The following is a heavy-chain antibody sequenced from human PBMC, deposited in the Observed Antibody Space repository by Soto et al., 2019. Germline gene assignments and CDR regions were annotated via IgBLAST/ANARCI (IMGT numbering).Heavy chain of an antibody. Sequence: EVELVESGGGLVKPGGSLRLSCAASAFNFSTYSMNWVRQAPGKGLEWVSSISSRGSYIYYADSVSGRFTISEDNAKNSLYLQMDSLRGEDTAVYYCPRGSRTSSQVHYFAYWGQGSLVTVSS. J-gene: IGHJ4*02. D-gene: IGHD2-2*01. CDR2: ISSRGSYI. V-gene: IGHV3-21*06. CDR3: PRGSRTSSQVHYFAY. CDR1: AFNFSTYS.